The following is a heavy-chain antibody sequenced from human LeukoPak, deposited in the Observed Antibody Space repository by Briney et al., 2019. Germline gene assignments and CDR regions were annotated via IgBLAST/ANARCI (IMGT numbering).Heavy chain of an antibody. CDR3: AKELSLAFDI. J-gene: IGHJ3*02. CDR1: GFTFSSYA. CDR2: ISYDGSNK. Sequence: GRSLRLSCAASGFTFSSYAMHWVRQAPGKGLEWVAVISYDGSNKYYADSVRGRFTISRDNSKNTLYLQMNSLRAEDTAVYYCAKELSLAFDIWGQGTMVTVSS. V-gene: IGHV3-30-3*01. D-gene: IGHD4/OR15-4a*01.